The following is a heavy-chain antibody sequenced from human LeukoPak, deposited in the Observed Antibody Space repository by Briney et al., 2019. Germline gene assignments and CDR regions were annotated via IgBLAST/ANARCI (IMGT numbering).Heavy chain of an antibody. CDR1: GGSISSSRDY. CDR3: ARHVEIAVAGPIDY. V-gene: IGHV4-39*01. Sequence: SETLSLTCTVSGGSISSSRDYWGWIRQPPGKGLEWLGRIYYSGSTYYNPSLKSRVPISVNTSKNQFSLKLSSVTAADTAVYYCARHVEIAVAGPIDYWGQGTLVTVSS. CDR2: IYYSGST. J-gene: IGHJ4*02. D-gene: IGHD6-19*01.